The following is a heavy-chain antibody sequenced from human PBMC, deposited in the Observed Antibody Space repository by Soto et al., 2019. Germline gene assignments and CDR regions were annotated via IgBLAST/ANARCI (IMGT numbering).Heavy chain of an antibody. V-gene: IGHV1-18*01. CDR1: GYIFTSHG. Sequence: QVPLVQSGGVMKKPGASVKVSCKASGYIFTSHGISWVRQAPGQGLEWMGWISASNGDTNYAQKYQGRVTVTTDTSTSTGYMELRSLRSEDTAVYYCARMVRGSNIDYYHYMDVWGEGTTVTVSS. D-gene: IGHD3-10*01. CDR2: ISASNGDT. CDR3: ARMVRGSNIDYYHYMDV. J-gene: IGHJ6*03.